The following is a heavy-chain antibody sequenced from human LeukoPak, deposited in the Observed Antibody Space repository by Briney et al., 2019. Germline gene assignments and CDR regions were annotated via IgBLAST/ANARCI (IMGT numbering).Heavy chain of an antibody. D-gene: IGHD3-10*01. J-gene: IGHJ4*02. CDR1: GFTFSSYS. CDR2: ISSSSSYI. CDR3: ARARYGSGSSSFDY. Sequence: PGGSLRLSCAASGFTFSSYSMNWVRQAPGKGQEWVSSISSSSSYIYYADSVKGRFTISRDNAKNSLYLQMNSLRAEDTAVYYCARARYGSGSSSFDYWGQGTLVTVSS. V-gene: IGHV3-21*01.